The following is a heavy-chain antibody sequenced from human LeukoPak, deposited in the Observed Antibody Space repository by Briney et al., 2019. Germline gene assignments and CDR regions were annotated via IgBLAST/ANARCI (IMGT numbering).Heavy chain of an antibody. V-gene: IGHV3-23*01. J-gene: IGHJ4*02. CDR1: GFTFSSYS. CDR2: ISGSGGST. Sequence: PGGSLRLSCAASGFTFSSYSMNWVRQAPGKGLEWVSAISGSGGSTYYADSVKGRFTISRDNSKNTLYLQMNSLRAEDTAVYYCATHIVGATPSFDYWGQGTLVTVSS. CDR3: ATHIVGATPSFDY. D-gene: IGHD1-26*01.